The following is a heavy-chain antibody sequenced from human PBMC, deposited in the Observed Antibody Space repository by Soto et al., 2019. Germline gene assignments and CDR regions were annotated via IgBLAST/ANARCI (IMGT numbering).Heavy chain of an antibody. V-gene: IGHV1-18*01. CDR3: ARRVHDYGDSNWLDP. D-gene: IGHD4-17*01. CDR2: ISAYNGNT. CDR1: GYTFTSYG. J-gene: IGHJ5*02. Sequence: ASVKVSCKASGYTFTSYGISWVRQAPGQGLEWMGWISAYNGNTNYAQKLQGRVTMTTDTSTSTAYMELRSLRSDDTAVYYCARRVHDYGDSNWLDPWGQGTLVTVSS.